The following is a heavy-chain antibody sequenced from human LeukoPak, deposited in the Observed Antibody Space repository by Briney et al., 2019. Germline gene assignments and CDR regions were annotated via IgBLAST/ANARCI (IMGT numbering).Heavy chain of an antibody. V-gene: IGHV3-21*01. CDR3: AGATRNYYGSGSIDY. CDR1: GFTFSSYS. CDR2: ISSSSSYI. Sequence: GGSLRLSCAASGFTFSSYSMNWVRQAPGKGLEWVSSISSSSSYIYYADSVKGRFTISRDNAKNSLYLQMNSLRAEDTAVYYCAGATRNYYGSGSIDYWGQGTLATVSS. J-gene: IGHJ4*02. D-gene: IGHD3-10*01.